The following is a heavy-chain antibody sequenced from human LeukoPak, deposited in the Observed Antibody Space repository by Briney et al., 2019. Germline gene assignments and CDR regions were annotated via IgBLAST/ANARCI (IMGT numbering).Heavy chain of an antibody. J-gene: IGHJ4*02. CDR2: ISRSGASR. CDR3: AKDFISQLVPRGSDY. D-gene: IGHD6-13*01. V-gene: IGHV3-23*01. CDR1: GLSFSSFV. Sequence: GVSLRLSCAASGLSFSSFVMSWVRQAPGKGLEWVSAISRSGASRYYADSVKGRFTISRDNSKNTLYLQMNSLRAEDTALYYCAKDFISQLVPRGSDYWGQGTLVTVSS.